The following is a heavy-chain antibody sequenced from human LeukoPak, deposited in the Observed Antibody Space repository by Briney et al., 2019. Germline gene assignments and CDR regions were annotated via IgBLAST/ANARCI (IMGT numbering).Heavy chain of an antibody. CDR2: IKQDGSEK. V-gene: IGHV3-7*01. Sequence: GGSLRLSCAASGFTFSSYSMNWVRQAPGKGLEWVANIKQDGSEKYYVDSVKGRFTISRDNAKNSLYLQMNSLRAGDTAIYYCARDHSFDYWGQGTLVTVSS. CDR3: ARDHSFDY. CDR1: GFTFSSYS. J-gene: IGHJ4*02.